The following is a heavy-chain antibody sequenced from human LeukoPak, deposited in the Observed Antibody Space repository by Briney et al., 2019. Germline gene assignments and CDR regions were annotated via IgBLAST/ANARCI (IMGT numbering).Heavy chain of an antibody. D-gene: IGHD5-18*01. V-gene: IGHV3-23*01. CDR1: GFTFSSYA. CDR2: ISGSGGST. Sequence: GGSLRLSCAASGFTFSSYAMSWVRQAPGKGLEWVSAISGSGGSTYYADSVKGRFTISRDNSKNTLYLQMNSLRAEDTTVYYCALLLLWIQLPYYFDYWGQGTLVTVSS. J-gene: IGHJ4*02. CDR3: ALLLLWIQLPYYFDY.